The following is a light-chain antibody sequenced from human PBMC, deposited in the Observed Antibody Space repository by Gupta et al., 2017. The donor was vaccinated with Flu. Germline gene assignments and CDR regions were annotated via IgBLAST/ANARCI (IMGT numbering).Light chain of an antibody. J-gene: IGLJ3*02. CDR1: SSNIGERYD. CDR3: QSYDNRLGGSWV. V-gene: IGLV1-40*01. Sequence: QSVLPQPPSVSGAPGQRVAISCPGDSSNIGERYDGNWYQQVPVAAPKLSISGNNYRPSGVADRCSGSRSGTSASLAITGLQAEDEAYYYCQSYDNRLGGSWVFGVGTKLTIL. CDR2: GNN.